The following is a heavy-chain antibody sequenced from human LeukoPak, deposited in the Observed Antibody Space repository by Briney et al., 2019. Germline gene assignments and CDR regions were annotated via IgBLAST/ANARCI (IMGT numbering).Heavy chain of an antibody. CDR2: INHSGST. Sequence: SETLSLTCAVYGGPFSGYYWSWIRQPPGKGLEWIGEINHSGSTNYNPSLKSRVTISVDTSKNQFSLKLSSVTAADTAVYYCAREEASDIVVVPAAIWFDPWGQGTLVTVSS. J-gene: IGHJ5*02. V-gene: IGHV4-34*01. CDR1: GGPFSGYY. D-gene: IGHD2-2*02. CDR3: AREEASDIVVVPAAIWFDP.